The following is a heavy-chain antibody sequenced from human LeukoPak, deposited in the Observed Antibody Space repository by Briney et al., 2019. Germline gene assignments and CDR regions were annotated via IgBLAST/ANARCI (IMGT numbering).Heavy chain of an antibody. Sequence: GGSLRLSCAASGFTFSSYAMHWVRQAPGKGLEWVAVISYDGSNKYYADSVKGRFTISRDNSKNTLYLQMNSLRAEDTAVYYCARDPIVVETAILGYFDYWGQGTLVTVSS. CDR3: ARDPIVVETAILGYFDY. J-gene: IGHJ4*02. CDR2: ISYDGSNK. V-gene: IGHV3-30-3*01. CDR1: GFTFSSYA. D-gene: IGHD2-21*02.